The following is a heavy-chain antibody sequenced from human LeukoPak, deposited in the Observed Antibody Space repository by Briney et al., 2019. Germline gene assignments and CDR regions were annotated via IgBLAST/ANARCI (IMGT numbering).Heavy chain of an antibody. V-gene: IGHV1-69*13. CDR3: ARGPPHLRGVTFFDY. J-gene: IGHJ4*02. D-gene: IGHD3-10*01. CDR1: GGTFSSYA. Sequence: SVTVSCKASGGTFSSYAISWVRQAPGQGLEWMGGTIPIFGTANYAQKFQGRVTITADESTSTAYMELSSLRSEDTAVYYCARGPPHLRGVTFFDYWGQGTLVTVSS. CDR2: TIPIFGTA.